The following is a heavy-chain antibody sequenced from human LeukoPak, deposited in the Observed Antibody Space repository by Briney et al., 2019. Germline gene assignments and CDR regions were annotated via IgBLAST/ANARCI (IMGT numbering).Heavy chain of an antibody. J-gene: IGHJ4*02. CDR3: ATTFPGIAVAGTGY. D-gene: IGHD6-19*01. CDR2: IKQDGSEK. CDR1: GFTFSSYW. Sequence: GGSLRLSCAASGFTFSSYWMSWVRQAPGKGLEWVANIKQDGSEKYYVDSVKGRFTISRDNAKNSLYLQMNSLRAEDTAVYYCATTFPGIAVAGTGYWGQGTLVTVS. V-gene: IGHV3-7*01.